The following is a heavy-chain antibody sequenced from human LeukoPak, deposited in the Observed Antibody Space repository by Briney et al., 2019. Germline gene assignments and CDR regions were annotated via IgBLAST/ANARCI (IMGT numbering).Heavy chain of an antibody. CDR2: ISYDGSNK. V-gene: IGHV3-30*04. Sequence: PGRSLRLSCAASGFTFSSYAMHWVRQAPGKGLEWVAVISYDGSNKYYADSVKGRFTISRDNSKNTLYLQMISLRAEDTAVYYCARDRVVAAYYFDYWGQGTLVTVSS. CDR3: ARDRVVAAYYFDY. J-gene: IGHJ4*02. D-gene: IGHD2-15*01. CDR1: GFTFSSYA.